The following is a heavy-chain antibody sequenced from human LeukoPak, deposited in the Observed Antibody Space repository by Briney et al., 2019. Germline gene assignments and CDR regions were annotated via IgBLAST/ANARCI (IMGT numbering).Heavy chain of an antibody. V-gene: IGHV4-39*01. CDR2: IYYSGST. J-gene: IGHJ4*02. CDR1: GGSISSSGYY. D-gene: IGHD3-10*01. CDR3: ARTRYYYNSRSYGAPYYFDY. Sequence: SETLSLTCTVSGGSISSSGYYWGWIRQPPGKGLEWIGRIYYSGSTYYNPSLKSRVTISVDTSKNQFSLKLSSVTAADTAVYYCARTRYYYNSRSYGAPYYFDYWGQGTLVTVSS.